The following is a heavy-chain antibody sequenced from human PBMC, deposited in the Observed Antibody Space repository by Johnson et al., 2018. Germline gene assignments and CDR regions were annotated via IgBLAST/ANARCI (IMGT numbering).Heavy chain of an antibody. V-gene: IGHV3-11*04. CDR2: ISSSGGTI. Sequence: VQLVESGGGLVKPGGSLRLSCAASGFTFSDYYMSWIRQAPGKGLEWVSYISSSGGTIYYADSVKGRVTVPRDNAKNSLYLQMNSLGAEEPVVYYCARDPNDHLANYYYDMDVWGKGTTVTVSS. CDR1: GFTFSDYY. D-gene: IGHD3-16*01. CDR3: ARDPNDHLANYYYDMDV. J-gene: IGHJ6*03.